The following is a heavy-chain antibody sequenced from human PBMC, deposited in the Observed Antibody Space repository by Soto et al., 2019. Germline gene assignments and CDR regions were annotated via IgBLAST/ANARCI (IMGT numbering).Heavy chain of an antibody. D-gene: IGHD1-1*01. J-gene: IGHJ4*02. V-gene: IGHV4-4*07. CDR3: AREGTAGRPLDY. CDR1: GGSISSHF. Sequence: SETLSLTCTVSGGSISSHFWSWIRQPAGKGLEWIGRMYTSGSSNYNPSLKSRVTMSVDTSKNLFSLNLTSVTAADTAVYYCAREGTAGRPLDYWGQGTLVTVS. CDR2: MYTSGSS.